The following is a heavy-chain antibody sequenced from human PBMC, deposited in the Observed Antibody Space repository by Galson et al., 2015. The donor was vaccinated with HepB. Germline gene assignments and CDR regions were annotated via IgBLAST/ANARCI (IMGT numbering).Heavy chain of an antibody. D-gene: IGHD1-26*01. J-gene: IGHJ4*02. CDR3: AGGSWERWELPDY. CDR1: GFSFDGYG. CDR2: INWNGSR. V-gene: IGHV3-20*04. Sequence: SLRLSCAASGFSFDGYGMTWVRQAPGKGLEWVSGINWNGSRGYADSVKGRFTISRDNAKTSLYLQMNSLRAEDTALYYCAGGSWERWELPDYWGQGTLVTVSS.